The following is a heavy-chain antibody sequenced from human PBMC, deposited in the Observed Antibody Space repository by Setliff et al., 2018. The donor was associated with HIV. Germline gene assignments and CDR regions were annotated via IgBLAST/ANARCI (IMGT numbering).Heavy chain of an antibody. V-gene: IGHV5-51*01. CDR3: ARSGSANWYVDY. J-gene: IGHJ4*02. CDR1: GYSFNGYW. Sequence: PGESLKISCGGFGYSFNGYWIAWVRQMPGDGLEWMGAIYLGDSDTRYNPSFQGQVTILAAKSINTAFLQWSSLKASDTAMYYCARSGSANWYVDYWGQGTSVTVSS. D-gene: IGHD2-15*01. CDR2: IYLGDSDT.